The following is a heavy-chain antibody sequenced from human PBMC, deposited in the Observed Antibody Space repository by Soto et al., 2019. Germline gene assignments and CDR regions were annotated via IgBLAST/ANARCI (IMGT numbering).Heavy chain of an antibody. Sequence: QVQLVQSGAEEKKPGSSVKVSCKPSGGTFSTYAINWVRQAPGQGLEWMGGIIPIFGIVNYAQKLQDRVTITADESTSTAYMELSSLRSEDTAVYYCARGFRGDYYYYGLDVWGQGTTVTVSS. CDR3: ARGFRGDYYYYGLDV. D-gene: IGHD3-3*01. J-gene: IGHJ6*02. CDR1: GGTFSTYA. CDR2: IIPIFGIV. V-gene: IGHV1-69*01.